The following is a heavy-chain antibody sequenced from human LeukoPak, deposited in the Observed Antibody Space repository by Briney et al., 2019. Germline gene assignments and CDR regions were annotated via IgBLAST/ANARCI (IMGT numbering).Heavy chain of an antibody. D-gene: IGHD2-21*01. Sequence: QPGGSLRLSCAASGFTFSSYDMSWVRQAPGKGLEWVSGIRNYGGSTYYADSVKGRFTISRDNSKNTLYLQMNSLRAEDTAVYYCARDYSPPSVIDAFDIWGQGTMVTVSS. CDR3: ARDYSPPSVIDAFDI. J-gene: IGHJ3*02. CDR1: GFTFSSYD. V-gene: IGHV3-23*01. CDR2: IRNYGGST.